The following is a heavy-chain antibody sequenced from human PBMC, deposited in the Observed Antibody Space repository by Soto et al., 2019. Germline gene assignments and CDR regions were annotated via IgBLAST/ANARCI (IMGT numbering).Heavy chain of an antibody. D-gene: IGHD3-16*01. V-gene: IGHV1-58*01. CDR2: IVVGSGNT. J-gene: IGHJ6*02. CDR3: EADGGNYYYYYGMDV. CDR1: GFTFTSSA. Sequence: SVKVSCKASGFTFTSSAVQWVRQARGQRLEWIGWIVVGSGNTNYAQKFQERVTITRDMSTSTAYMELSSLRSEDTAVYYCEADGGNYYYYYGMDVWGQGNTVTGSS.